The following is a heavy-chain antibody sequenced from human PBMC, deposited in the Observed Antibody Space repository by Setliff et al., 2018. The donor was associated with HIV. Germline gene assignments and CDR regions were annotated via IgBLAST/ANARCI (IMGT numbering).Heavy chain of an antibody. D-gene: IGHD3-10*01. V-gene: IGHV4-61*09. Sequence: SETLSLTCTVSGGSISSGSYYWSWIRQPAGKGLEWIGHIYTSGSTNYNPSLKNRVTISVDTSKNQFSRKLSTVTAADTAVYYCAKELADYYGSGRLNYYYYYGMDVWGQGTTVTVSS. J-gene: IGHJ6*02. CDR2: IYTSGST. CDR3: AKELADYYGSGRLNYYYYYGMDV. CDR1: GGSISSGSYY.